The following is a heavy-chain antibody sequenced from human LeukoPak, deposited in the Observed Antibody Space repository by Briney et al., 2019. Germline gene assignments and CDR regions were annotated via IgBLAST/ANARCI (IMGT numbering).Heavy chain of an antibody. CDR3: ARGQYSSSSVFGY. J-gene: IGHJ4*02. Sequence: SQTLSLTCAISGDSVSNNSVAWNWIRQSPSRGLEWLGRTYYRSKWYNDYVVSVKSRMTINPDTSRNQFSLQLNSVTPEDTAVYYCARGQYSSSSVFGYWGQGNLVTVSS. CDR1: GDSVSNNSVA. V-gene: IGHV6-1*01. D-gene: IGHD6-6*01. CDR2: TYYRSKWYN.